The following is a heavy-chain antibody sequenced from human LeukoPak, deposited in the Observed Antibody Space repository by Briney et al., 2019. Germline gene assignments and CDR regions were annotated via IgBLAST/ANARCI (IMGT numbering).Heavy chain of an antibody. D-gene: IGHD6-6*01. CDR2: ISWNSGSI. V-gene: IGHV3-9*01. Sequence: PGGSLRLSCAASGFTFDDYAMHWVRHAPGKGLEWVSGISWNSGSIGYADSVKGRFTISRDNSKNTLYLQMNSLRAEDTAVYYCAKSRESDEYSSSSVDYWGQGTLVTVSS. J-gene: IGHJ4*02. CDR1: GFTFDDYA. CDR3: AKSRESDEYSSSSVDY.